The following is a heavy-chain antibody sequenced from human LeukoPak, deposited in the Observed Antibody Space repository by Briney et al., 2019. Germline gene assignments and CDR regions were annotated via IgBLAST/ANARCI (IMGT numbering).Heavy chain of an antibody. D-gene: IGHD4-17*01. V-gene: IGHV3-66*01. Sequence: PGGSLRLSCAASGFTFSNYAMSWVRQAPGKGLEWVSVIYSGGSTYYSDSVKGRFTISRDSSKNTLYLQMNSLRAEDTAVYYCARETMMTTVTTSSYYFDYWGQGTLVTVSS. CDR2: IYSGGST. J-gene: IGHJ4*02. CDR3: ARETMMTTVTTSSYYFDY. CDR1: GFTFSNYA.